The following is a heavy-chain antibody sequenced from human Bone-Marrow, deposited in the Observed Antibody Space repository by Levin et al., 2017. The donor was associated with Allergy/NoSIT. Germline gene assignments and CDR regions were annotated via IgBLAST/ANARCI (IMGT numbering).Heavy chain of an antibody. Sequence: GESLKISCAASGFTFSSYAMHWVRQAPGKGLEWVAVISYDGSNKYYADSVKGRFTISRDNSKNTLYLQMNSLRAEDTAVYYCARAARWWFGELLSPYYYYYYGMDVWGQGTTVTVSS. CDR1: GFTFSSYA. J-gene: IGHJ6*02. CDR2: ISYDGSNK. V-gene: IGHV3-30*04. D-gene: IGHD3-10*01. CDR3: ARAARWWFGELLSPYYYYYYGMDV.